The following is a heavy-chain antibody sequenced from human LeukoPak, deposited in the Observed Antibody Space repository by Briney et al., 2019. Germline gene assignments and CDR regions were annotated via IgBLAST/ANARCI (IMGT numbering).Heavy chain of an antibody. Sequence: SQTLSLTCTVSSGSISTSDYYWGWVRQPPGKALEWTGNIFYSGSTYYSSSLKSRVTISLDTSRNQFSLKLSSVTAADTAVYYCARGRRKSGSYFSSPGAFDYWGQGTLVTVSS. D-gene: IGHD1-26*01. CDR3: ARGRRKSGSYFSSPGAFDY. V-gene: IGHV4-39*07. CDR1: SGSISTSDYY. CDR2: IFYSGST. J-gene: IGHJ4*02.